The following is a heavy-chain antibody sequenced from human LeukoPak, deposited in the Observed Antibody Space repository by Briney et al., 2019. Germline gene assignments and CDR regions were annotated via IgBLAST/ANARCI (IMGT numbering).Heavy chain of an antibody. V-gene: IGHV3-23*01. Sequence: GGSLRPSCAASGFTFSSYAMSWVRQAPGKGLEWVSAISGSGGSTYYADSVKGRFTISRDNSKSTLYLQMDSLRAEDTAVYYCAKGNAQRAFDIWGQGTMVTVSS. CDR3: AKGNAQRAFDI. CDR2: ISGSGGST. CDR1: GFTFSSYA. D-gene: IGHD2-2*01. J-gene: IGHJ3*02.